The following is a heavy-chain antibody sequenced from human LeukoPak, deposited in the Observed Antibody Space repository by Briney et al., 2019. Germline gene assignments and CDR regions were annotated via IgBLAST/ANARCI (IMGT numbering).Heavy chain of an antibody. V-gene: IGHV1-8*01. CDR1: GYTFTSYD. Sequence: GASVKVSCKASGYTFTSYDINWVRQATGQGLEWVGWMNPDSGNTGYAQNFQGRVTMTRSTSTSTAYMELSSLRSEDTAVYYCARGAWPAVIATRWFDPWGQGTQVTVSS. D-gene: IGHD2-2*01. J-gene: IGHJ5*02. CDR3: ARGAWPAVIATRWFDP. CDR2: MNPDSGNT.